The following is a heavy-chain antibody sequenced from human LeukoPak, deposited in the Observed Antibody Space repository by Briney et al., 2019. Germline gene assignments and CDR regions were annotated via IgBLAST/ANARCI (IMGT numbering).Heavy chain of an antibody. CDR1: GGSISSYY. V-gene: IGHV4-59*01. D-gene: IGHD3-22*01. CDR3: AREASTYYYDSSGYYPNWFDP. J-gene: IGHJ5*02. CDR2: IYYSGST. Sequence: PSETLSLTCTVSGGSISSYYRSWIRQPPGKGLEWIGYIYYSGSTSYNPSLKSRITISVDPSKNQFSLRLSSVTAADTAVYYCAREASTYYYDSSGYYPNWFDPWGQGTLVTVSS.